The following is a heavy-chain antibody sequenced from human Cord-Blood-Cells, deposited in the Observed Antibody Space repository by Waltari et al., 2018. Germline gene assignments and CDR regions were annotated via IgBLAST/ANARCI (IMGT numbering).Heavy chain of an antibody. CDR3: ARGGGDWPFDY. Sequence: QVQLQQWGAGLLKPSETLSLTCAVYGGSFSGYYWSWIRQPPGKGLEWIGEINHCGSTNYNPSLKSRVTISVDTSKNQFSLKLSSVTAADTAVYYCARGGGDWPFDYWGQGTLVTVSS. CDR1: GGSFSGYY. CDR2: INHCGST. V-gene: IGHV4-34*01. J-gene: IGHJ4*02. D-gene: IGHD3-16*01.